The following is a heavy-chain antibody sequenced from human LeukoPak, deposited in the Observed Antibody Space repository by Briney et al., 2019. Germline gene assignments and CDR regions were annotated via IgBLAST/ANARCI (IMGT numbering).Heavy chain of an antibody. D-gene: IGHD6-19*01. Sequence: GGSLRLSCAASGFTFSSYAMSWVRQAPGKGLEWVSTISGGGGSTYYADSVKGRFTISRDNSKNTLYLQMNSLRAEDTAVYYCAKGAGQWLVPSEYFQYWGQGTLVTVSS. CDR1: GFTFSSYA. CDR2: ISGGGGST. CDR3: AKGAGQWLVPSEYFQY. J-gene: IGHJ1*01. V-gene: IGHV3-23*01.